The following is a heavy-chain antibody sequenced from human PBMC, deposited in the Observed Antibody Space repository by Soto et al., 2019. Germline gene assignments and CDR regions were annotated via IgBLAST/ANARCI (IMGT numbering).Heavy chain of an antibody. CDR1: GFTFSSYA. V-gene: IGHV3-30-3*01. CDR3: ARVAVELATIHVFDY. D-gene: IGHD5-12*01. J-gene: IGHJ4*02. Sequence: QVQLVESGGGVVQPGRSLRLSCAASGFTFSSYAMHWVRQAPGKGLEWVAVISYDGSNKYYADSVKGRFTISRDNSKNTLYVQMNSLIAEDTAVYYCARVAVELATIHVFDYWGQGTLVTVSS. CDR2: ISYDGSNK.